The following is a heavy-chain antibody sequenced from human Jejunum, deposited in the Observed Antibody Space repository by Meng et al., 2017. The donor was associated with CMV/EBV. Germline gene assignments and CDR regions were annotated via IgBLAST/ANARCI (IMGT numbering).Heavy chain of an antibody. V-gene: IGHV4-39*07. J-gene: IGHJ4*02. D-gene: IGHD6-25*01. Sequence: SGGSISSSVYYGGWVPQPPGKGLEWIGTIYYRGDTYYSPSLESRLTISVDTSKNQFSLRLRSVTAADTAVYYCARVTVVSQRFDYWGQGTLVTVSS. CDR2: IYYRGDT. CDR3: ARVTVVSQRFDY. CDR1: GGSISSSVYY.